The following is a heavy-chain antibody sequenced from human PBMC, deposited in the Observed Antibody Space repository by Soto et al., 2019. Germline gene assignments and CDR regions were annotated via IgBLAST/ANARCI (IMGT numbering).Heavy chain of an antibody. CDR1: GFTLSGFW. Sequence: SGGSLRLSCVASGFTLSGFWMNWIRQLPGKGLVWVSRISADVRTTDYADSVMGLFINSRDNAKNTLYLQMDSLRAEDTDIDYCKRVIYGSAGLFDYWGQGNLVTVSS. V-gene: IGHV3-74*01. CDR3: KRVIYGSAGLFDY. CDR2: ISADVRTT. D-gene: IGHD1-26*01. J-gene: IGHJ4*02.